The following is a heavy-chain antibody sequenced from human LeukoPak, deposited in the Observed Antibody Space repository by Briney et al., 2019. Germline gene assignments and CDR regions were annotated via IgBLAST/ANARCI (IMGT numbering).Heavy chain of an antibody. CDR3: ARDHDYGDYGTYEDY. Sequence: SQTLSLTCAISGDIVSSNSVAWNWGRQAPSRGLEWLGRTYYRSRWYNDYAVSVKSRITINPDTSKNQFSLQLNSVTPEDTAVYYCARDHDYGDYGTYEDYWGQGTLVTVSS. J-gene: IGHJ4*02. D-gene: IGHD4-17*01. CDR1: GDIVSSNSVA. V-gene: IGHV6-1*01. CDR2: TYYRSRWYN.